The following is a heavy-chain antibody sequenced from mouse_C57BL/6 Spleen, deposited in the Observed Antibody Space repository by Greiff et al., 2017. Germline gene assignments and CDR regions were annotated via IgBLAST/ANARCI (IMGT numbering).Heavy chain of an antibody. CDR2: ISNGGGST. D-gene: IGHD1-1*01. Sequence: EVKVEESGGGLVQPGGSLKLSCAASGFTFSDYYMYWVRQTPEKRLEWVAYISNGGGSTYYPDTVKGRFTISRDNAKNTLYLQMSRLKSEDTAMYYCARRAYYYGSSLYAMDYWGQGTSVTVSS. CDR1: GFTFSDYY. CDR3: ARRAYYYGSSLYAMDY. V-gene: IGHV5-12*01. J-gene: IGHJ4*01.